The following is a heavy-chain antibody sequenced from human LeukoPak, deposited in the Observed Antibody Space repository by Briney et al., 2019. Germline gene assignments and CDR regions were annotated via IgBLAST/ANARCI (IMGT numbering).Heavy chain of an antibody. D-gene: IGHD2-2*01. CDR2: IYYSGST. CDR1: GGSISSGGYY. V-gene: IGHV4-31*03. CDR3: ARDLRSSTSCYSDV. J-gene: IGHJ6*02. Sequence: SQTLSLTCTVSGGSISSGGYYCSWIRQHPGKGLEWIGYIYYSGSTYYNPSLKSRVTISVDTSKNQFSLKLSPVTAADTAVYYCARDLRSSTSCYSDVWGQGTTVTVSS.